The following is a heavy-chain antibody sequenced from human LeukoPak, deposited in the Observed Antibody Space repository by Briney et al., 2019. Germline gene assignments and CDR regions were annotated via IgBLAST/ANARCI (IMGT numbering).Heavy chain of an antibody. J-gene: IGHJ4*02. Sequence: GGSLRLSYAASGFTFSSYAMSWVRQAPGKGLEWVSAISGSGGSTYYADSVKGRFTSSRDNSKNTLYLQMNSLRAEDTAVYYCAKDRERYYDSSGYFDYWGQGTLVTVSS. CDR2: ISGSGGST. V-gene: IGHV3-23*01. CDR3: AKDRERYYDSSGYFDY. CDR1: GFTFSSYA. D-gene: IGHD3-22*01.